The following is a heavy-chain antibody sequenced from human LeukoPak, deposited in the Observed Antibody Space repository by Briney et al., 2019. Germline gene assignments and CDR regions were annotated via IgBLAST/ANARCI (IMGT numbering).Heavy chain of an antibody. CDR2: ISGTSTSI. J-gene: IGHJ5*02. D-gene: IGHD4-17*01. Sequence: GGSLRLSCAASGFTVSSDYMTWVRQAPGKGLEWVSYISGTSTSIYYADSVKGRFTISRANAKNSLYLQMNSLRAEDTAVYYCARGTMYGDYPSYNWFDPWGQGTLVTVSS. CDR3: ARGTMYGDYPSYNWFDP. CDR1: GFTVSSDY. V-gene: IGHV3-48*01.